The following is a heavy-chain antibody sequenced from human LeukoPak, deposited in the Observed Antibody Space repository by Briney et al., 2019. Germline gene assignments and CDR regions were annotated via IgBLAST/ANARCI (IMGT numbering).Heavy chain of an antibody. CDR1: GGSISNSNYY. CDR3: ARAHYDSSGGDPSPRSQNLDY. Sequence: PSETLSLTCTVSGGSISNSNYYWGWIRQPPGKGLEWIGNIYYSGSTYSNPSLKSRVTIPLDTSKNQFSLKLSSVTAADTAVYYCARAHYDSSGGDPSPRSQNLDYWGQGTLVTVSS. J-gene: IGHJ4*02. CDR2: IYYSGST. V-gene: IGHV4-39*01. D-gene: IGHD3-22*01.